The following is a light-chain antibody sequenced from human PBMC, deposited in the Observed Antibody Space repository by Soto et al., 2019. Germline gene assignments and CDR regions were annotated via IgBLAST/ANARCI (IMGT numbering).Light chain of an antibody. Sequence: EIVLTQSPATLSLSPGERGTLSCRASESVTNYLAWYQQKPGQAPRLLVYDVSNRATGIPARFSGGGSGTEFTLTISSLQPDDFATYYCQHYNSYSEAFGQGTKVDIK. J-gene: IGKJ1*01. CDR1: ESVTNY. CDR3: QHYNSYSEA. CDR2: DVS. V-gene: IGKV3-11*01.